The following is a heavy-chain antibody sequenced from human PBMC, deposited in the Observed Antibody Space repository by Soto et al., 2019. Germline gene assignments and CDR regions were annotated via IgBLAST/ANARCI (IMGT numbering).Heavy chain of an antibody. D-gene: IGHD1-26*01. CDR1: GYSFTSLD. CDR2: MQPSTGRT. CDR3: ARGVSAGVDY. Sequence: QVQLVQSGAEVREPGASVKVSCKASGYSFTSLDINWVRQTAGQGLEWMGWMQPSTGRTGYAQKCQGRVTMTRDTSINTAYMELTTLTADDTAFYDWARGVSAGVDYWGQGTLVTVSS. J-gene: IGHJ4*02. V-gene: IGHV1-8*01.